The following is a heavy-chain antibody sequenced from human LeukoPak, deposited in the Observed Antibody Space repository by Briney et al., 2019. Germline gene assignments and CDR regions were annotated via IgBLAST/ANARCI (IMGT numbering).Heavy chain of an antibody. V-gene: IGHV3-43D*03. CDR1: GFTFDDYA. CDR2: ITWDGDNT. Sequence: GGSLRLSCAASGFTFDDYAMHWVRQPPGKGLEWVSLITWDGDNTYYTDSVKGRFTISRDNSENSLYLQMNSLRAEDTALYYCAKDILRSGYDHYSLFDYWGQGTLVTVSS. J-gene: IGHJ4*02. D-gene: IGHD5-12*01. CDR3: AKDILRSGYDHYSLFDY.